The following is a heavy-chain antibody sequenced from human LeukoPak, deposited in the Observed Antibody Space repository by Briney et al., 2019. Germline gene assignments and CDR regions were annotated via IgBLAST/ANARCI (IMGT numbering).Heavy chain of an antibody. CDR3: AKDRCIADSSGWWAHFDY. D-gene: IGHD6-19*01. CDR2: ISGSGGST. CDR1: GFPFSSYA. V-gene: IGHV3-23*01. Sequence: GGSLRLSCAPSGFPFSSYAMSWVRQAPGKGLEWVSTISGSGGSTYYADSVKGRFTISRDNSKNTLYLQMNSLRAEDTAVYYCAKDRCIADSSGWWAHFDYWGQGTLVTVSS. J-gene: IGHJ4*02.